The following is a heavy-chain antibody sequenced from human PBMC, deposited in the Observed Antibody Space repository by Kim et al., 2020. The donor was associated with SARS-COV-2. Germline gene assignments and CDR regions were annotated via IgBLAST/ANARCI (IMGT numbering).Heavy chain of an antibody. D-gene: IGHD3-10*01. CDR2: IYIGGNT. CDR1: GFFVSGNY. J-gene: IGHJ4*02. CDR3: ARTGTLGFGAGTYSPPNS. Sequence: RGSLRLSCAASGFFVSGNYMSWVRQSARKGLEWVAVIYIGGNTLYADSVKGRFTISRDNSKNTLYLQMSSLRAEDTAVYYCARTGTLGFGAGTYSPPNSWGQGTLVTVSS. V-gene: IGHV3-66*01.